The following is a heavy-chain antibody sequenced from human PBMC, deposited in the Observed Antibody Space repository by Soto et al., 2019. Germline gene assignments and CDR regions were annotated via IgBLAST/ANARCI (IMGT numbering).Heavy chain of an antibody. Sequence: ITLKESGPPLVKPTQTLTLTCSFSGFSLTANGVGVGWFRQPPGLALEWLAMVYWDDDKPYSASLRSRLSTNKDTSKSQVVLTMTNMDPVDTGTYYCATLTGSHWGQGALVNVSS. CDR1: GFSLTANGVG. CDR2: VYWDDDK. J-gene: IGHJ4*02. CDR3: ATLTGSH. D-gene: IGHD3-9*01. V-gene: IGHV2-5*02.